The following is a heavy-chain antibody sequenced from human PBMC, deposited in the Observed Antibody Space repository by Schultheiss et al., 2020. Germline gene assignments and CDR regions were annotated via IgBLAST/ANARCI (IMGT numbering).Heavy chain of an antibody. V-gene: IGHV3-30-3*01. CDR3: ARDRSQQYYDFWSGYYVYYYYYMDV. Sequence: GGSLRLSCAASGFTFSSYAMHWVRQAPGKGLEWVAVISYDGSNKYYADSVKGRFTISRDNSKNTLYLQMNSLRAEDTAVYYCARDRSQQYYDFWSGYYVYYYYYMDVWGKGTTGTVS. J-gene: IGHJ6*03. CDR1: GFTFSSYA. CDR2: ISYDGSNK. D-gene: IGHD3-3*01.